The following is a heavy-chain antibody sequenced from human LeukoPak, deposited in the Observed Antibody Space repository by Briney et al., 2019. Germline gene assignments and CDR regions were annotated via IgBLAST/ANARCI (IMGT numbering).Heavy chain of an antibody. V-gene: IGHV1-18*01. CDR3: ARDRYYGSGSYYNHFDY. Sequence: ASVKVSCKASGYTFTSYGISWARQAPGQGLEWMGWISVYNGNTNYAQKLQDRVTMTTDTSTSTAYMELRSLRSDDTAVYYCARDRYYGSGSYYNHFDYWGQGTLVTVSS. CDR1: GYTFTSYG. CDR2: ISVYNGNT. D-gene: IGHD3-10*01. J-gene: IGHJ4*02.